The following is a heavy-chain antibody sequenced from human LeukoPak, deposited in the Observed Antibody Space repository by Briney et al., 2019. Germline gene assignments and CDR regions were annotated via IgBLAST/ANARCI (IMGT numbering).Heavy chain of an antibody. J-gene: IGHJ6*02. CDR3: ARVSLTMVREPHGMGV. V-gene: IGHV3-30-3*01. D-gene: IGHD3-10*01. Sequence: PGRSLRLSCAASGFTFSSYAMHWVRQAPGKGLEWVAVISYDGSNKYYADSVKGRFTISRDNSKNTLYLQMNSLRAEDTAVYYCARVSLTMVREPHGMGVWGQGTTVTVSS. CDR2: ISYDGSNK. CDR1: GFTFSSYA.